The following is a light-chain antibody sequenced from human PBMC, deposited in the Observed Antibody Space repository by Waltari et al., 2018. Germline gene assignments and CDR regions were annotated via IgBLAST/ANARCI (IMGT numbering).Light chain of an antibody. CDR2: AAS. J-gene: IGKJ4*01. Sequence: DIQMTQSPSSLSASVGDRVTITCRASQSINNYLNWYQLKPGKAPKLLVYAASRLQSGVPSRFRGRASGTDYTLTISSLHSEDFATYYCQQSYGTPPTFAGGTTVEI. CDR1: QSINNY. CDR3: QQSYGTPPT. V-gene: IGKV1-39*01.